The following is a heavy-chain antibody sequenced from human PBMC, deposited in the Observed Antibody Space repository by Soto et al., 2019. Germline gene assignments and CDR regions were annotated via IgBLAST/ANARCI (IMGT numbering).Heavy chain of an antibody. V-gene: IGHV3-21*06. Sequence: EVQLVESGGGLVKPGGSLRLSCAASGFTFTRYSMNWVRQAPGKGLEWVSSISSTTNYIYYGDSMKGRFTISRDTANNSLYLEMNRQRAEDTAVYYCARVSEDLTANFDYWAQGTLVTVSS. CDR2: ISSTTNYI. J-gene: IGHJ4*02. CDR1: GFTFTRYS. CDR3: ARVSEDLTANFDY.